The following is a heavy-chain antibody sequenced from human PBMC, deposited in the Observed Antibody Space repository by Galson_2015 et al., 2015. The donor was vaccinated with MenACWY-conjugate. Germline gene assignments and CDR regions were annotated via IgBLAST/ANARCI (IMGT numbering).Heavy chain of an antibody. J-gene: IGHJ4*02. D-gene: IGHD3-9*01. V-gene: IGHV3-23*01. CDR2: ISDSGRTT. Sequence: SLRLSCAVSGFPFSSYAMTWVRQAPGKGLEWVSTISDSGRTTYYADAVQGRFTISRDNSKNKVFLQMNSLRAEDAAAYYCAKDLVKSYEMLTGYFSDWGQGALVTVSS. CDR1: GFPFSSYA. CDR3: AKDLVKSYEMLTGYFSD.